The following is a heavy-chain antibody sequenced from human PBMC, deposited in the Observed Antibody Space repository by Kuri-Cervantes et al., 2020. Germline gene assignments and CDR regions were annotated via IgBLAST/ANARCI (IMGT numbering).Heavy chain of an antibody. CDR1: GFTVSSNY. CDR3: AKAQDIVATIIDY. V-gene: IGHV3-23*01. D-gene: IGHD5-12*01. CDR2: ISGSGGST. J-gene: IGHJ4*02. Sequence: GESLKISCAASGFTVSSNYMSWVRQAPGKGLEWVSAISGSGGSTYYADSVKGRFIISRDNSKNTLYLQMNSLRAEDTAVYYCAKAQDIVATIIDYWGQGTLVTVSS.